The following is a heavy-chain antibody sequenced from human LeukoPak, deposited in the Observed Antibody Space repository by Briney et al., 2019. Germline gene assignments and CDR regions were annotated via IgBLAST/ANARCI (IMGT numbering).Heavy chain of an antibody. CDR1: GFTVSSNY. CDR3: ARDRVEYGAFDI. J-gene: IGHJ3*02. Sequence: GGSLRLSCAASGFTVSSNYMSWVRQAPGKGLEWVSVIYSGGSTYYADSVKGRFTISRDNSKNTLYLQMNSLRAEDTAVCYCARDRVEYGAFDIWGQGTMVTASS. CDR2: IYSGGST. D-gene: IGHD6-6*01. V-gene: IGHV3-66*01.